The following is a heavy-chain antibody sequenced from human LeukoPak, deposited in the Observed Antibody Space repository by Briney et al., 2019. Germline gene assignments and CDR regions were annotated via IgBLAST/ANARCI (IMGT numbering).Heavy chain of an antibody. J-gene: IGHJ3*02. D-gene: IGHD5-18*01. Sequence: SETLSLTCAVSGGSISSYYWSWIRQPPGKGLEWIGYIYYSGSTNYNPSLKSRVTISVDTSRTQFSLKLSSVTAADTAVYYCARSGYSYGADAFDIWGQGTMVTVSS. CDR2: IYYSGST. V-gene: IGHV4-59*01. CDR3: ARSGYSYGADAFDI. CDR1: GGSISSYY.